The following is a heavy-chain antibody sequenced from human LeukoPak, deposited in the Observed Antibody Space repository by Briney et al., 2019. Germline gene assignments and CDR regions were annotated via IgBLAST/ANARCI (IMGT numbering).Heavy chain of an antibody. CDR2: IRYDGSNK. D-gene: IGHD6-13*01. CDR1: GFTFSSYG. CDR3: VRGQASAWGLDY. Sequence: GGSLRLSCAASGFTFSSYGMHWVRQAPGKGLEWVAFIRYDGSNKYYADSVKGRFTISRDNSKNTLYLQMNTLRAEDTALYYCVRGQASAWGLDYWGQGTLVTVSS. J-gene: IGHJ4*02. V-gene: IGHV3-30*02.